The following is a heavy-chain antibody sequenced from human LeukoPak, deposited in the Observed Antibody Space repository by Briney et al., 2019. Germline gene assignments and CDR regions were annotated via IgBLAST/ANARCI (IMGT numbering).Heavy chain of an antibody. CDR3: ARDDRSIAVAGTVVV. Sequence: GASVKVSCKASGYTFTGYYMHWVRQAPGQGLEWMGWINPNSGGTSYAQKFQGRVTMTRDTSISTAYMELSRLRSDDTAVYYCARDDRSIAVAGTVVVWGQGTLVTVSS. D-gene: IGHD6-19*01. V-gene: IGHV1-2*02. CDR1: GYTFTGYY. J-gene: IGHJ4*02. CDR2: INPNSGGT.